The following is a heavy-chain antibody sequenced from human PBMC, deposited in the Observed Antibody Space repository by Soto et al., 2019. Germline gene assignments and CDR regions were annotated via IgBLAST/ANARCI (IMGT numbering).Heavy chain of an antibody. CDR1: GYSFTSYC. CDR3: ARQGPYSSSSVGYYYGMDV. Sequence: GESLKISCNGSGYSFTSYCISWVLQMPGKGLEWMGRIDPSDSYTNYSPSFQGHVTISADKSISTAYLQWSSLKASDTAMYYRARQGPYSSSSVGYYYGMDVWGQGTTVTVSS. V-gene: IGHV5-10-1*01. CDR2: IDPSDSYT. J-gene: IGHJ6*02. D-gene: IGHD6-6*01.